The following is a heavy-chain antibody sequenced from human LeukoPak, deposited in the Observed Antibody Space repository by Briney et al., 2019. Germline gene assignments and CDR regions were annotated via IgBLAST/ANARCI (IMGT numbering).Heavy chain of an antibody. J-gene: IGHJ3*02. CDR3: ARDGDSGIGTMIVVVISAFDI. CDR1: GFTFSSYG. V-gene: IGHV3-30*02. Sequence: GGSLRLSCAASGFTFSSYGMHWVRQAPGKGLEWVAFIRLDGSNKYYADSVRGRFTISRDNAKNSLYLQMNSLRAEDTAVYYCARDGDSGIGTMIVVVISAFDIWGQGTMVTVSS. D-gene: IGHD3-22*01. CDR2: IRLDGSNK.